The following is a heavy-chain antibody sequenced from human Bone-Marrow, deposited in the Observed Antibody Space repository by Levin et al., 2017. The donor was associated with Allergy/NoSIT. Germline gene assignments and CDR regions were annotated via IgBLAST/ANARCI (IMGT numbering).Heavy chain of an antibody. CDR3: ARELNPRRLPFCGGDCSCHY. D-gene: IGHD2-21*02. Sequence: EASVKVSCKASGYTFNNYYIHWLRQAPGQGLEWMGLITPSGGSRSYAWNFQGRVTMTRDTSTNTVYMEMSSLRSEDTALYYCARELNPRRLPFCGGDCSCHYWGQGTLVIVSS. J-gene: IGHJ4*02. CDR1: GYTFNNYY. V-gene: IGHV1-46*02. CDR2: ITPSGGSR.